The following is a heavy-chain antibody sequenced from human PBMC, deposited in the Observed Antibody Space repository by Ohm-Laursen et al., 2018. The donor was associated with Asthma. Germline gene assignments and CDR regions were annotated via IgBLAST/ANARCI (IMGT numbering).Heavy chain of an antibody. V-gene: IGHV3-23*01. CDR1: KFTFSNYA. Sequence: GSLRLSCTASKFTFSNYAMNWVRQPPGKGLEWVSEISSTGGSTDYADSVKGRFTTSRDNSNNTLYLQVNSLRPEDTAVYSCARDHGLQYFDWSFDYWGQGTLVTASS. J-gene: IGHJ4*02. CDR2: ISSTGGST. CDR3: ARDHGLQYFDWSFDY. D-gene: IGHD3-9*01.